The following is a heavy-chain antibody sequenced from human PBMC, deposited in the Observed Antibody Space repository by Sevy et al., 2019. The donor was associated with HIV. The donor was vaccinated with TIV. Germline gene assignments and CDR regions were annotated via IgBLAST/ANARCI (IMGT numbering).Heavy chain of an antibody. CDR3: AKDRVSGTYYTGDFDY. V-gene: IGHV3-23*01. Sequence: GGSLRLSCAASGFTFSTYAMTWVRQAPGKGLEWVSVISFSGGSTYYADSVKGRFTISRDNSKNTLYLQMISLRAEDTAVYYCAKDRVSGTYYTGDFDYWGQGTLVIVSS. CDR1: GFTFSTYA. CDR2: ISFSGGST. J-gene: IGHJ4*02. D-gene: IGHD3-10*01.